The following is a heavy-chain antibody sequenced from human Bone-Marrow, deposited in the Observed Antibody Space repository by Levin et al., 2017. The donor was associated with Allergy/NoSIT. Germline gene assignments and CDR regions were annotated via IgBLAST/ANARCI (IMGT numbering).Heavy chain of an antibody. Sequence: QTLSLTCTFSGFSLSTSGVGVGWIRQPPGKALEWLALIYWDDDKRYSPSPKSRLTITKDTSKNQVALTVTNMDPVDTATYYCAHWIAVAGEGWFDPWGQGTLVTVSS. D-gene: IGHD6-19*01. V-gene: IGHV2-5*02. CDR1: GFSLSTSGVG. CDR2: IYWDDDK. CDR3: AHWIAVAGEGWFDP. J-gene: IGHJ5*02.